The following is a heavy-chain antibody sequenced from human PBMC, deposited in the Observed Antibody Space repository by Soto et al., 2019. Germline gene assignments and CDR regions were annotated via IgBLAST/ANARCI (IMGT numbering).Heavy chain of an antibody. CDR1: GGSISSGGYY. Sequence: SETLSLTCTVSGGSISSGGYYWSWIRQHPVKGLEWIGYIYYSGSTYYNPSLKSRVTISVDTSKNQFSLKLSSVTAADTAVYYCARGRYYGAGSYFSYYFGYWGQGTLVTVSS. J-gene: IGHJ4*02. CDR3: ARGRYYGAGSYFSYYFGY. V-gene: IGHV4-31*03. D-gene: IGHD3-10*01. CDR2: IYYSGST.